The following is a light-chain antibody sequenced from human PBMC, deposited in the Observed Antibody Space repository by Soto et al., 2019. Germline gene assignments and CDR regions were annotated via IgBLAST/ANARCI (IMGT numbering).Light chain of an antibody. Sequence: EILMPQSPATLSVSPGERATLSCRASQSVSSNLAWYHQKPGQAPRLLIYGASTSATGIPARFGVCGSGTEFTLSISSLQSEDVAVYYCQQYNNWPPWTVGQGTKVEIK. J-gene: IGKJ1*01. CDR1: QSVSSN. CDR3: QQYNNWPPWT. CDR2: GAS. V-gene: IGKV3-15*01.